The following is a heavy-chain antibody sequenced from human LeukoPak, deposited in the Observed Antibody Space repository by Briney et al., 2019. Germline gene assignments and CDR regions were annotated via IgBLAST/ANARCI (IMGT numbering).Heavy chain of an antibody. CDR3: TKANEPWKLINSIDY. J-gene: IGHJ4*02. CDR2: ISYDGSNK. D-gene: IGHD2-15*01. V-gene: IGHV3-30*09. CDR1: GFTFSSYA. Sequence: GGSLRLSCAASGFTFSSYAMHWVRQAPGKGLEWVAVISYDGSNKYYADSVKGRFATSRDNSKNSLYLQMNSLRPEDTASYYCTKANEPWKLINSIDYWGQGTLVAVSS.